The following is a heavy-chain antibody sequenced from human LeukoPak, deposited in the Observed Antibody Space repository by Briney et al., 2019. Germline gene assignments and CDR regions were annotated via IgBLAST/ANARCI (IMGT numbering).Heavy chain of an antibody. CDR1: GGSISWYY. D-gene: IGHD2-15*01. J-gene: IGHJ5*02. Sequence: SETLSLTCTVSGGSISWYYWSWIRQSPGKGLEWIGYIYYNGSTNYNPSLKSRVTISVDTSKNQFSLKLSSVTAADTAVYYCARGRWHPKNWFDPWGQGTLVTVSS. CDR3: ARGRWHPKNWFDP. CDR2: IYYNGST. V-gene: IGHV4-59*12.